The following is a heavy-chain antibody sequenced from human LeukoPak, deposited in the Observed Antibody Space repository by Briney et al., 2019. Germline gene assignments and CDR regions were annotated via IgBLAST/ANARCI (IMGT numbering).Heavy chain of an antibody. D-gene: IGHD1-26*01. CDR3: ARHFKGGAAHPTINYGMDV. Sequence: GESLKISCKGSGYSFTSYWISWVRQMPGKGLEWMGRIDPSDSYTNYSPSFQGHVTISADKSISTAYLQWSSLKASDTAMYYCARHFKGGAAHPTINYGMDVWGKGTTVTVSS. CDR1: GYSFTSYW. J-gene: IGHJ6*04. V-gene: IGHV5-10-1*01. CDR2: IDPSDSYT.